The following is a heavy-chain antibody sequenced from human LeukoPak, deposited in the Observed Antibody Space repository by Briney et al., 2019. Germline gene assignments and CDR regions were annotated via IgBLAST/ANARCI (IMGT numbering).Heavy chain of an antibody. CDR1: GFTFSSYW. D-gene: IGHD3-9*01. V-gene: IGHV3-74*01. CDR3: ARGRTPWGYDILTGVLDY. J-gene: IGHJ4*02. CDR2: INSDGSST. Sequence: PGGSLRLSCAASGFTFSSYWMHWVRQAPGKGLVWVSRINSDGSSTSYADSVEGRFTISRDNAKNTLYLQMNSLRAEDTAVYYCARGRTPWGYDILTGVLDYWGQGTLVTASS.